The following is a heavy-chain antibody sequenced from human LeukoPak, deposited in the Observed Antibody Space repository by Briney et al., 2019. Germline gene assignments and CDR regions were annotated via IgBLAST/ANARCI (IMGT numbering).Heavy chain of an antibody. Sequence: ASVKVSRKASGGSFSTSGFSWVRQAPGQGLEWMGGVIPIYGTPSYAQKFQGRVTITTDESTSTAYMELSSLRSEDTAVYYCARDHWGIVENGYDYFYYDMDVWGQGTTVTVSS. V-gene: IGHV1-69*05. CDR2: VIPIYGTP. D-gene: IGHD7-27*01. CDR1: GGSFSTSG. CDR3: ARDHWGIVENGYDYFYYDMDV. J-gene: IGHJ6*02.